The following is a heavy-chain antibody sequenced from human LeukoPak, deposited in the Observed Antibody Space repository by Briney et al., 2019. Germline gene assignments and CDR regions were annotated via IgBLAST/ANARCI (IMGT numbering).Heavy chain of an antibody. V-gene: IGHV3-30*02. Sequence: GGSLRLSCAASGFPFSSYGMYWVRQTPDKGLQWVAYLRKDATYSNYADSVRGRFTISRDNSKNTLDLQMSSLRVEATAVYYCAWGGTTRGARDYWGQGTLVTVSS. CDR1: GFPFSSYG. D-gene: IGHD1-26*01. J-gene: IGHJ4*02. CDR2: LRKDATYS. CDR3: AWGGTTRGARDY.